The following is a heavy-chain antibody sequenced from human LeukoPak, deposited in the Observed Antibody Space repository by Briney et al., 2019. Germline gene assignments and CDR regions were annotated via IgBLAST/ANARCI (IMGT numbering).Heavy chain of an antibody. D-gene: IGHD5-12*01. CDR1: GYTFTGYY. V-gene: IGHV1-2*02. CDR2: INPNSGGT. Sequence: ASVKVTCKASGYTFTGYYMHWVRQAPGQGLEWMGWINPNSGGTNYAQKFQGRVTMTRDTSISTAYMELSRLRSDDTAVYYCARGKDKWLRSPGVPPGMDVWGQGTTVTVSS. J-gene: IGHJ6*02. CDR3: ARGKDKWLRSPGVPPGMDV.